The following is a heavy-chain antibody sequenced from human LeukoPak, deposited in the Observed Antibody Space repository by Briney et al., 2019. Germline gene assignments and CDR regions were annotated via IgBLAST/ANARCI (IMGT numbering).Heavy chain of an antibody. D-gene: IGHD2-15*01. V-gene: IGHV3-23*01. Sequence: GGSLRLSCAASGFTFSNYGMRWVRQAPGMGLEWVSTISYSGGSTFYADSVRGRFTISRDNSKNTLYLQMNSLRAEDTAVYCCASRGCSGGSCYSGDYWGQGTLVTVSS. J-gene: IGHJ4*02. CDR3: ASRGCSGGSCYSGDY. CDR2: ISYSGGST. CDR1: GFTFSNYG.